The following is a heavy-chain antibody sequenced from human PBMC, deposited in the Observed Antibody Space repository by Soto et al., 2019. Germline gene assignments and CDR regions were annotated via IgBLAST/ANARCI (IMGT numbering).Heavy chain of an antibody. V-gene: IGHV4-30-4*01. CDR1: GGSISSGDYY. CDR2: IYYSGST. CDR3: ARDRAANYGMDV. Sequence: LTCTVSGGSISSGDYYWSWIRQPPGKGLEWIGYIYYSGSTYYNPSLKSRVTISVDTSKNQFSLKLSSVTAADTAVYYCARDRAANYGMDVWGQGTTVTVSS. D-gene: IGHD6-13*01. J-gene: IGHJ6*02.